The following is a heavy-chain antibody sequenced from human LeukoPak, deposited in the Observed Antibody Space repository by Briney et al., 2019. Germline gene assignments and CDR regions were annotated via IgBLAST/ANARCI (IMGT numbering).Heavy chain of an antibody. J-gene: IGHJ1*01. CDR1: GYTLTGYY. Sequence: GASVTVSRMASGYTLTGYYIHWVRQAAGQGGEWMGWINPNNGGTNYAQKFQGRVTMTRDTCISTAYMELSRLRSDDTAVYYCARDGVGYYDSSGYYYFQHWGQGTLVTVSS. V-gene: IGHV1-2*02. CDR2: INPNNGGT. D-gene: IGHD3-22*01. CDR3: ARDGVGYYDSSGYYYFQH.